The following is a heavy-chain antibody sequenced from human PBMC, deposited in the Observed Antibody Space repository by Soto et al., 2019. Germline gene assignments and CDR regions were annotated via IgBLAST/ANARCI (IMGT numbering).Heavy chain of an antibody. CDR2: ISTDNGDT. Sequence: QVQLVQSGPEVKKPGASVKVSCKASVYIFTEYGLSWVRQAPGQGLEWLGWISTDNGDTNYAQRLRGRVSMTTDTSTSTAYMELRSLRSDDTATYYCARVTLGAWGQGTMVTVSS. CDR3: ARVTLGA. V-gene: IGHV1-18*01. CDR1: VYIFTEYG. J-gene: IGHJ3*01.